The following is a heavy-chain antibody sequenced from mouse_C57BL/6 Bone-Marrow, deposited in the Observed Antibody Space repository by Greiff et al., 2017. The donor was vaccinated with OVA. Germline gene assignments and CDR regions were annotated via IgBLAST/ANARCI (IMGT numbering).Heavy chain of an antibody. Sequence: DVMLVESGGGLVQSGRSLRLSCATSGFTFSDFYMEWVRQAPGKGLEWIAASRNKANDYTTEYSASVKGRFIVSRDTSQSILYLQMNALRAEDTAIYYCARDSSDGYSFDYWGQGTTLTVSS. CDR1: GFTFSDFY. CDR2: SRNKANDYTT. J-gene: IGHJ2*01. D-gene: IGHD2-3*01. CDR3: ARDSSDGYSFDY. V-gene: IGHV7-1*01.